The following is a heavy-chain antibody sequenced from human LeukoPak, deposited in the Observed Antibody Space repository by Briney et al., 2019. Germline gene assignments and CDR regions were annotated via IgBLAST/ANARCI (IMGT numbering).Heavy chain of an antibody. J-gene: IGHJ4*02. V-gene: IGHV3-23*01. CDR1: GFTFANYA. Sequence: GGSLRLSCAASGFTFANYAMSWVRQAPGKGLEWVSAISADGGSAWYAGSVRGRSTISRDNSKNTVYLQMKSLGAEDTAVYFCARDRNFPRDQFDYWGQGTLVTVSS. CDR2: ISADGGSA. CDR3: ARDRNFPRDQFDY. D-gene: IGHD4-11*01.